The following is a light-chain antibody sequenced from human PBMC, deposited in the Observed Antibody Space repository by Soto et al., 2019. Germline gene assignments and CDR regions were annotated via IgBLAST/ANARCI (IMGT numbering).Light chain of an antibody. CDR2: GAS. Sequence: EVVMTHSPATLSVSPGERSTLSCRAIERVSSNLSGYQQRPGQAPRLLIYGASTRATDVPDRFSGSGSGTDFTLTISRLEPEDFAVYYCQQYGSSPPITFGQGTRLEIK. CDR3: QQYGSSPPIT. V-gene: IGKV3-20*01. J-gene: IGKJ5*01. CDR1: ERVSSN.